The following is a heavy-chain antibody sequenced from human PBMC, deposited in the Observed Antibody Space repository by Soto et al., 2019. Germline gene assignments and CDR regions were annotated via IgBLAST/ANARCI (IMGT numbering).Heavy chain of an antibody. J-gene: IGHJ1*01. Sequence: AGESLKISCKGSGYSFTSYWIGWVRQMPGKGLEWMGIIYPGDSDTRYSPSFQGQVTISADKSISTAYLQWSSLKASDTAMYYCARGEGSSGCSYCFQHWGQGTLVTVSS. CDR1: GYSFTSYW. V-gene: IGHV5-51*01. CDR3: ARGEGSSGCSYCFQH. CDR2: IYPGDSDT. D-gene: IGHD6-19*01.